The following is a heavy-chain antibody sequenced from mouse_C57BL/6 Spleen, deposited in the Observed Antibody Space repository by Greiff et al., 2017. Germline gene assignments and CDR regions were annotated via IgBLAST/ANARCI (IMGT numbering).Heavy chain of an antibody. CDR2: ISGGGSYT. Sequence: EVKLQESGGGLVKPGGSLKLSCAASGFTFSSYAMSWVRQTPEKRLEWVATISGGGSYTYYPDNVKGRFTISRDNAKNNLYLQMSHLKSEDTAMYYCARELVATNWYFDVWGTGTTVTVSS. CDR3: ARELVATNWYFDV. D-gene: IGHD1-1*02. J-gene: IGHJ1*03. CDR1: GFTFSSYA. V-gene: IGHV5-4*01.